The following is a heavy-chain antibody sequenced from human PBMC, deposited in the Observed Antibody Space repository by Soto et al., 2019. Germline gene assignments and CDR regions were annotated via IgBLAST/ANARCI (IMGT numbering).Heavy chain of an antibody. CDR3: AKEDNYYDSSGYYLEYFHH. CDR2: ISGRGTTT. Sequence: EVPLLESGGGLVQPGGSLRLSCAASGFTFSSYAMTWVRQAPGKGLEWVSIISGRGTTTYYADSVKGRFTISRDNSKNTLYLQMNSLRADDTAVYYCAKEDNYYDSSGYYLEYFHHWGQGTLVTVSS. V-gene: IGHV3-23*01. D-gene: IGHD3-22*01. J-gene: IGHJ1*01. CDR1: GFTFSSYA.